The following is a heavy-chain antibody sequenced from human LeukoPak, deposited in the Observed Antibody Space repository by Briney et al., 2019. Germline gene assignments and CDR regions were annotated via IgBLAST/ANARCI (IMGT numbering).Heavy chain of an antibody. CDR3: ARDRVDCSSTSCYPPNWFDP. D-gene: IGHD2-2*01. J-gene: IGHJ5*02. CDR1: GFTFSSYA. CDR2: ISGSGGST. Sequence: GGSLRLSCAASGFTFSSYAMSWVRQAPGKGLEWVSAISGSGGSTYYADSVKGRFTISRDNSKNTLYLQMNSLRAEDTAVYYCARDRVDCSSTSCYPPNWFDPWGQGTLVTVSS. V-gene: IGHV3-23*01.